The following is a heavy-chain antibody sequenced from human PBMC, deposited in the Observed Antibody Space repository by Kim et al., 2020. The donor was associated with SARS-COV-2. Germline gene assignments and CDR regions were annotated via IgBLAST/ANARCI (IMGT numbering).Heavy chain of an antibody. Sequence: SETLSFTCTVSGGSIRSFYWSWIRQPPGKGLEWIGYIHYSGSTNYNASLKSRVTISVDTSKNQFSLKLTSVTAADTAVYYCARSPQYCSGASCFPFDPWGQGTLVTVSS. V-gene: IGHV4-59*13. CDR1: GGSIRSFY. J-gene: IGHJ5*02. D-gene: IGHD2-15*01. CDR2: IHYSGST. CDR3: ARSPQYCSGASCFPFDP.